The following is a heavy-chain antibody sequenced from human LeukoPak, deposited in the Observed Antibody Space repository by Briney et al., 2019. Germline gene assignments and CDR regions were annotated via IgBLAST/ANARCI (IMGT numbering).Heavy chain of an antibody. J-gene: IGHJ4*02. Sequence: ASVKVSCKASGGTFSSYAISWVRQAPGQELEWMGGIIPIFGTANYAQKFQGRVTITTDESTSTAYMELSSLRSEDTAVYYCARVARGYCSGGSCYRHFDYWGQGTLVTVSS. V-gene: IGHV1-69*05. D-gene: IGHD2-15*01. CDR2: IIPIFGTA. CDR3: ARVARGYCSGGSCYRHFDY. CDR1: GGTFSSYA.